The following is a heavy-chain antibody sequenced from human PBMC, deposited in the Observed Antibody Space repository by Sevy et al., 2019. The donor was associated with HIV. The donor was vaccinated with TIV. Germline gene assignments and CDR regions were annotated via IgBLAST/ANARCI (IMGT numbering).Heavy chain of an antibody. J-gene: IGHJ5*02. V-gene: IGHV3-21*01. CDR2: ISSSSYI. D-gene: IGHD2-8*01. CDR1: GFTFSRYS. Sequence: GGSLRLSCAASGFTFSRYSMNWVRQAPGKGLEWVSSISSSSYIYYADSVKGRFTISRDNAKNSLYLQMNSLRAEDTAVYYCTRNGGAFDNGFDPWGQGTLVTVSS. CDR3: TRNGGAFDNGFDP.